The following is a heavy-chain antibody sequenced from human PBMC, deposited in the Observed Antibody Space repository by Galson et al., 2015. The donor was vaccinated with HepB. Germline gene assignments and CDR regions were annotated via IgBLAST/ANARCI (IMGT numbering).Heavy chain of an antibody. CDR1: GGTVSSHT. D-gene: IGHD5-12*01. CDR3: ACGYSGGPLDN. Sequence: SVKVSCKASGGTVSSHTISWVRQAPGQGLEWMGGILPIYGTANYAQKFQGRVTITADESTNTAYMELSSLRSEDTAAYYCACGYSGGPLDNWGQGTLVTVSS. V-gene: IGHV1-69*13. CDR2: ILPIYGTA. J-gene: IGHJ4*02.